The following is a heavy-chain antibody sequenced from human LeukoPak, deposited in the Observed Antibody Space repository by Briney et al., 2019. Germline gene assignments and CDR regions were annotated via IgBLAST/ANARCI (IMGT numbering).Heavy chain of an antibody. J-gene: IGHJ4*02. CDR3: ARGHAPDIAVAGPSHFDY. D-gene: IGHD6-19*01. CDR1: GGSFSSYY. Sequence: PSETLSLTCAVYGGSFSSYYWSWIRQPPGKGLEWIGEINHSGSTNYNPSLKSRVTISVDTSKNQFSLKLSSVTAADTAVYYCARGHAPDIAVAGPSHFDYWGQGTLVTVSS. V-gene: IGHV4-34*01. CDR2: INHSGST.